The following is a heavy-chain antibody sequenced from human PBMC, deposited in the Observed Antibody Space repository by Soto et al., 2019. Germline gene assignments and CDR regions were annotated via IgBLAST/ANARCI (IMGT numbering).Heavy chain of an antibody. J-gene: IGHJ4*02. Sequence: EVQLLESGGGLVQPGGSLRLSCAASGFTFSSYAMSWVRQAPGKGLEWVSTISVSGVSTYYADSVKGRFTISRDNSKNTLYLQMNSLGAEDTAVYYCAKAPSGSGGPYFDYWGQGTLVTVSS. CDR1: GFTFSSYA. V-gene: IGHV3-23*01. CDR3: AKAPSGSGGPYFDY. CDR2: ISVSGVST. D-gene: IGHD3-10*01.